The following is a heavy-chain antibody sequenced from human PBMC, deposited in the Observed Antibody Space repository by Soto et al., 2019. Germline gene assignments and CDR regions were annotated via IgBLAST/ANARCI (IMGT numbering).Heavy chain of an antibody. V-gene: IGHV1-24*01. CDR3: ARGDGGAFDI. CDR2: MIPDHGEA. CDR1: GYTLTELS. J-gene: IGHJ3*02. Sequence: AALLKVACKVSGYTLTELSMHWGRQAPGKGLEWMGSMIPDHGEANYAQKSQGRVTITADKSTSTAYMELSSLRSEDTAVYYCARGDGGAFDIWGQGTMVTVSS.